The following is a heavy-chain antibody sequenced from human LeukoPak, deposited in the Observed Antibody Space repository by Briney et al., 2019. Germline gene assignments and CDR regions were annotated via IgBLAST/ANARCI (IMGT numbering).Heavy chain of an antibody. J-gene: IGHJ4*02. CDR2: ISEDGGST. CDR1: GCTLDDYA. CDR3: AKAHGAQLYDLWDFLDY. Sequence: GGSLRLSCAASGCTLDDYAVHWIRQAPGRGLEWVSLISEDGGSTYYADSVRGRFTISRDNSKNSLFLHMNSLRSEDTALYYCAKAHGAQLYDLWDFLDYWGQGPLVTVS. D-gene: IGHD3/OR15-3a*01. V-gene: IGHV3-43*02.